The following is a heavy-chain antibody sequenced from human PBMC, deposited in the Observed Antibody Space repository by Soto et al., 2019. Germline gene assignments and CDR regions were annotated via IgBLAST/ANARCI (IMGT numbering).Heavy chain of an antibody. CDR3: ARLAGATTCYWSFDYFDY. CDR2: IYYSGST. V-gene: IGHV4-39*01. Sequence: QLQLQESGPGLVKPSETLSLTCTVSGGSISSSSYYWGWIRQPPGKGLEWIGSIYYSGSTYYNPSLKSRVTISVDTSKNQFSLKLSSVTAADTAVYYCARLAGATTCYWSFDYFDYWGQGTLVTVSS. D-gene: IGHD1-26*01. J-gene: IGHJ4*02. CDR1: GGSISSSSYY.